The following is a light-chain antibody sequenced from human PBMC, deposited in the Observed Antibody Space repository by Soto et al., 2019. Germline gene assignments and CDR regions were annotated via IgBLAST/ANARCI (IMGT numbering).Light chain of an antibody. Sequence: VLTHPPSASGTPWHRVTISFSGGSSNIGTNYVYCYQQLPGTAPKLLIYRNNLRPSGVPDRFSASKSGTSASLAISGLRSEDEADYFCAGWDDSLHGLLFGAGTKATVL. J-gene: IGLJ1*01. CDR3: AGWDDSLHGLL. CDR2: RNN. V-gene: IGLV1-47*01. CDR1: SSNIGTNY.